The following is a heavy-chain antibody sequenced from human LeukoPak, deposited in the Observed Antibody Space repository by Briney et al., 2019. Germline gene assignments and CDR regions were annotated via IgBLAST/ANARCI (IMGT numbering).Heavy chain of an antibody. CDR3: AKGWSGYYFDN. Sequence: GGSLRLSCAASGFTFSSYGMSWVRQAPGMGLEWVSAISNSGGSTYYADSVKGRFTISRDNSKNTLYLQMNSLRAEDTAVYYCAKGWSGYYFDNWGQGTLVTASS. CDR2: ISNSGGST. D-gene: IGHD3-10*02. CDR1: GFTFSSYG. J-gene: IGHJ4*02. V-gene: IGHV3-23*01.